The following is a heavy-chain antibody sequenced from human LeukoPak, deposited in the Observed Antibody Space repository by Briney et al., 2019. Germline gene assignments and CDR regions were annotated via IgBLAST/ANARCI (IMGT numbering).Heavy chain of an antibody. Sequence: GESLKISCKASGYSFTDNWVAWVRQMPGKGLEWMGIISPGGSATTYSPSFQGQVTISADKSISTAYLQWSSLKASDTAIYYCARTYGDSLRDYWGQGTLVTVSS. CDR2: ISPGGSAT. J-gene: IGHJ4*02. D-gene: IGHD4-17*01. CDR1: GYSFTDNW. V-gene: IGHV5-51*01. CDR3: ARTYGDSLRDY.